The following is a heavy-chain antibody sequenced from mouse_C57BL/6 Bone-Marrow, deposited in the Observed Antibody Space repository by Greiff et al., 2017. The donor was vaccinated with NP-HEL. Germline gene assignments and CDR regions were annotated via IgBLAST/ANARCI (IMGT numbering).Heavy chain of an antibody. D-gene: IGHD1-1*01. Sequence: QVQLQQPGAELVRPGTSVKLSCKASGYTFTSYWMHWVTQRPGQGLEWLGVIDPSDSYTNYNQKFKGKATLTVDTSSSTAYMQLSSLTSEDSAVYYCARFRAYYPFAYWGQGTLVTVSA. J-gene: IGHJ3*01. CDR2: IDPSDSYT. V-gene: IGHV1-59*01. CDR3: ARFRAYYPFAY. CDR1: GYTFTSYW.